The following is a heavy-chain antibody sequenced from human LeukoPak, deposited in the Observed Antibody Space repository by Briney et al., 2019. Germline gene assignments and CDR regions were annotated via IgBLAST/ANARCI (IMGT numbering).Heavy chain of an antibody. D-gene: IGHD4-17*01. Sequence: GGSLTLSCAASGLTFTSYWMSCVRQAPGKGRKCVAKIREYESETLYVDSVKGRFTISRDNAKDSLDLQMNSLRAEDAALYYWARVPTVTGRGHWYFDLWGRGTLVTVSS. CDR2: IREYESET. V-gene: IGHV3-7*01. CDR1: GLTFTSYW. J-gene: IGHJ2*01. CDR3: ARVPTVTGRGHWYFDL.